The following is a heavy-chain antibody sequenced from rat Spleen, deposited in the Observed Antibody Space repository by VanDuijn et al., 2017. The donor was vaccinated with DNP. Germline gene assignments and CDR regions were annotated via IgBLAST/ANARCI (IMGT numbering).Heavy chain of an antibody. CDR1: GFTFSNYG. V-gene: IGHV5-19*01. Sequence: EVQLVESGGGLVQPGRSLKLSCAASGFTFSNYGMHWIRQAPTKGLEWVASISPSGGSTYYRDSVKGRFTISRDNAKSTLYLQMDSLRSEDTATYYCVTLPYYGYNPYAMDAWGQGTSVTVSS. D-gene: IGHD1-9*01. J-gene: IGHJ4*01. CDR3: VTLPYYGYNPYAMDA. CDR2: ISPSGGST.